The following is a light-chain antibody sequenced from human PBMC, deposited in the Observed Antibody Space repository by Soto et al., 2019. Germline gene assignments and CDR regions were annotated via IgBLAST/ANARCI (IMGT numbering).Light chain of an antibody. CDR2: AAS. J-gene: IGKJ3*01. CDR1: QSISSH. Sequence: DIQMTQSPASLSASVGDRVTISCRASQSISSHLHWYQQVPGKAPKALIYAASRLHGGVPSRFSGSGSGTEFTLTITNLQPEDFATYYCQQSYIIPRTFGPGTKVDIK. CDR3: QQSYIIPRT. V-gene: IGKV1-39*01.